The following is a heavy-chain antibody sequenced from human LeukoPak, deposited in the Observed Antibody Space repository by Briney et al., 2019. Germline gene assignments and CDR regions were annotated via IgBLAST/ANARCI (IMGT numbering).Heavy chain of an antibody. CDR1: GYTFTGYY. CDR2: TNLTIGGA. J-gene: IGHJ5*02. D-gene: IGHD6-19*01. V-gene: IGHV1-2*02. Sequence: ASVKVSCKASGYTFTGYYIHWVRQAPGQGLEWVGGTNLTIGGAKYAQKFQDRVTMTRDTSISTAYMGLSRLRSDDTAVYYCAKGRVVAGSKSLTYHWLDPWGQGTLVTVSS. CDR3: AKGRVVAGSKSLTYHWLDP.